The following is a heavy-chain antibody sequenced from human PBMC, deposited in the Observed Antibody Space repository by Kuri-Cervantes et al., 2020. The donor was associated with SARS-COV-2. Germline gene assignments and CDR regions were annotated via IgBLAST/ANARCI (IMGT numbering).Heavy chain of an antibody. CDR2: MNPNSGNT. J-gene: IGHJ4*02. V-gene: IGHV1-8*01. CDR3: ARDGRRMRLHGNYYFDY. CDR1: GYTFTSYD. Sequence: ASVKVSCKASGYTFTSYDINWVRQATGQGREWMGWMNPNSGNTGYAQKFQGRVTMTRNTSISTAYMELSSLRSEDTAVYYCARDGRRMRLHGNYYFDYWGQGTLVTVSS. D-gene: IGHD1-7*01.